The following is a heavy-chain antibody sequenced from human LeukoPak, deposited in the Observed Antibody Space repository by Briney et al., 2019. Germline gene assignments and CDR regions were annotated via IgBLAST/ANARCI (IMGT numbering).Heavy chain of an antibody. D-gene: IGHD2-21*02. V-gene: IGHV1-46*01. CDR1: GYTFTSYY. J-gene: IGHJ4*02. Sequence: ASVKVPCKASGYTFTSYYMHWVRQAPGQGLEWMGIINPSGGSTSYAQKFQGRVTMTRDTSTSTVYMELSSLRSEDTAVYYCARALVVVTAIGYYFDYWGQGTLVTVSS. CDR2: INPSGGST. CDR3: ARALVVVTAIGYYFDY.